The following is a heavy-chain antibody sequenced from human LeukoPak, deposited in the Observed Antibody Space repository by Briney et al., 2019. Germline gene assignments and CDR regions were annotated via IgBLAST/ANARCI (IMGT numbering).Heavy chain of an antibody. CDR3: ARSSILPRCFGGSCFAPLAY. J-gene: IGHJ4*02. V-gene: IGHV3-21*01. CDR1: GFNFSHYT. Sequence: GGSLRLSCTASGFNFSHYTMTWVRHAPGKGLEWVSSISSAGRYIYYSESLKGRFTLSRDHDSSSLSLQMHSLRAENSAVYYSARSSILPRCFGGSCFAPLAYWGQGSLIAVSS. CDR2: ISSAGRYI. D-gene: IGHD2-15*01.